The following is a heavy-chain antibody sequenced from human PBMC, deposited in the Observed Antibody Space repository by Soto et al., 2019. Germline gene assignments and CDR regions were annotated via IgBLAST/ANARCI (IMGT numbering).Heavy chain of an antibody. V-gene: IGHV3-30-3*01. D-gene: IGHD7-27*01. CDR2: ISYDGSSK. CDR3: APSNCRSIYDAYHI. Sequence: XGAQRLPSPVAGFTSSRYAMHWVRQAPGKGLEWVGGISYDGSSKYYADSVKGRFTISRDNSKHTLYVQMKSLRAEDTAVYYCAPSNCRSIYDAYHIWGQGTMVTVSS. J-gene: IGHJ3*02. CDR1: GFTSSRYA.